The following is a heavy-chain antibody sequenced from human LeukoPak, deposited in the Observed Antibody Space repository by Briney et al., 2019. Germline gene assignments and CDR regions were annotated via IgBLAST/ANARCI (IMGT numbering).Heavy chain of an antibody. D-gene: IGHD3-22*01. Sequence: SVKGRFTISRDNAKNSLYLQMNSLRAEDTAVYYCARDHSNLNYYDSYFDYWGQGTLVTVSS. CDR3: ARDHSNLNYYDSYFDY. J-gene: IGHJ4*02. V-gene: IGHV3-21*01.